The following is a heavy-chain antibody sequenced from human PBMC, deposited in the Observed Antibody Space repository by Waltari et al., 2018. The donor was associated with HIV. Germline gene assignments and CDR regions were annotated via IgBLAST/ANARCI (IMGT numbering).Heavy chain of an antibody. CDR1: GFTFSNYA. Sequence: EGQLLESGGGLVQPGGSLRLSCAASGFTFSNYAMNWVRQAPGKGLEVVAAICGSAYRTYYEDSGKGRFTISRDNFQNKLFLQMNSLRADDTAVYFCAKEHQYSHTWYSFYGMDVWGQGTTVTVSS. J-gene: IGHJ6*02. V-gene: IGHV3-23*01. CDR3: AKEHQYSHTWYSFYGMDV. D-gene: IGHD6-13*01. CDR2: ICGSAYRT.